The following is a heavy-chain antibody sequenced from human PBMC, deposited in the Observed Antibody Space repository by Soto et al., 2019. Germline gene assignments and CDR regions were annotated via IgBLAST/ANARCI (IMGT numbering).Heavy chain of an antibody. CDR2: ITTDGSTT. D-gene: IGHD2-15*01. CDR3: AKPKSLALAATDFDY. V-gene: IGHV3-74*01. CDR1: GFTFSSYI. Sequence: GGSLRLSCAASGFTFSSYIMHWVRQTPGKGLVWVSRITTDGSTTTYADSVRGRFTISRDNAKNTLYLQMNSLSAEDTAVYYCAKPKSLALAATDFDYWGQGTQVTVSS. J-gene: IGHJ4*02.